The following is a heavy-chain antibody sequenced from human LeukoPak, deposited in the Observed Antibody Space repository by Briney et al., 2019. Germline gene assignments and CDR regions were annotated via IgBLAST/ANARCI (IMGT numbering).Heavy chain of an antibody. CDR2: IYSGGST. D-gene: IGHD2-15*01. CDR1: GFTVSSNY. CDR3: ARFSVVVAAHDAFDI. V-gene: IGHV3-53*01. J-gene: IGHJ3*02. Sequence: GGSLRLSCAASGFTVSSNYMSWVRQAPGKGLEWVSVIYSGGSTYYADSVKGRFTISRDNSKNTLYLQMNSLRAEDTAVYYCARFSVVVAAHDAFDIWGQGTMVTVSS.